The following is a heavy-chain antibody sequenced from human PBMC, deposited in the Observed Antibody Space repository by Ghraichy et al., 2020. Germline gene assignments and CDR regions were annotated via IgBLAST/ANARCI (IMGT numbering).Heavy chain of an antibody. CDR1: GFTFSDYY. CDR3: ARDKKYGGARPDY. D-gene: IGHD1-26*01. J-gene: IGHJ4*02. CDR2: ISSSGTTL. V-gene: IGHV3-11*01. Sequence: GGSLRPSCAASGFTFSDYYMSWIRQAPGKGLMWVSSISSSGTTLYYADSVKGRFTISRDNAKNSLYLQMNSLRAEDTAVYYCARDKKYGGARPDYWGQGTLVTVSS.